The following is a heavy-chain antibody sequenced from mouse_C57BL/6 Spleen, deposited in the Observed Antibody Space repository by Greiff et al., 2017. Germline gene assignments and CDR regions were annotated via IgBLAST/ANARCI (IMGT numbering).Heavy chain of an antibody. Sequence: QVQLQQSGAELVKPGASVKLSCKASGYTFTSYWMHWVKQRPGQGLEWIGMIHPNSGSTNYNEKFKSKATLTVDKSSSTAYMQLSSLTSEDSAVYYCASHGSSFLWYFDVWGTGTTVTVSS. J-gene: IGHJ1*03. V-gene: IGHV1-64*01. CDR1: GYTFTSYW. CDR3: ASHGSSFLWYFDV. D-gene: IGHD1-1*01. CDR2: IHPNSGST.